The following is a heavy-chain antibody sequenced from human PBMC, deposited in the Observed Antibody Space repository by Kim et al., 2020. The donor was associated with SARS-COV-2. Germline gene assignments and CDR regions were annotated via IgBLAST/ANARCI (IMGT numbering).Heavy chain of an antibody. D-gene: IGHD6-19*01. CDR2: IYYSGST. Sequence: SETLSLTCTVSGGSISSSSYYWGWIRQPPGKGLEWIGSIYYSGSTYYNPSLKSRVTISVDTSKNQFSLKLSSVTAADTAVYYCAGYSSGWYWFDPWGQGTLVTVSS. CDR1: GGSISSSSYY. J-gene: IGHJ5*02. V-gene: IGHV4-39*01. CDR3: AGYSSGWYWFDP.